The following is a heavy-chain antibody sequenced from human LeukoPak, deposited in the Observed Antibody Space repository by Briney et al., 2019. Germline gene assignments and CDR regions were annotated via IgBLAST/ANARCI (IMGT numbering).Heavy chain of an antibody. CDR3: ARDDGSRVFDI. CDR2: IYSGGST. J-gene: IGHJ3*02. CDR1: GFTVSSNY. Sequence: PGGSLRLSCAASGFTVSSNYMSWVRQAPGKGLEWVSVIYSGGSTYYADSVKGRFTISRDNSKNTLYLQMNSRRAEDTAVYYCARDDGSRVFDIWGQGTMVTVSS. V-gene: IGHV3-53*01. D-gene: IGHD5-24*01.